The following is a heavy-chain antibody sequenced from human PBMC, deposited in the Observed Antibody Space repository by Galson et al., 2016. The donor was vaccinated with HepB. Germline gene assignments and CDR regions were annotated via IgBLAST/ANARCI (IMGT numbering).Heavy chain of an antibody. CDR3: ARGNGSGSYGVVDY. CDR2: MFPSGGTT. CDR1: GYTFTNYY. D-gene: IGHD3-10*01. V-gene: IGHV1-46*01. Sequence: SVKVSCKASGYTFTNYYMHWVRQAPGQGLEWMGIMFPSGGTTNYAQNFQGRVSMTRDTSTTTDYMELSSLRSEDTAVYYCARGNGSGSYGVVDYWGQGTLVTVSA. J-gene: IGHJ4*02.